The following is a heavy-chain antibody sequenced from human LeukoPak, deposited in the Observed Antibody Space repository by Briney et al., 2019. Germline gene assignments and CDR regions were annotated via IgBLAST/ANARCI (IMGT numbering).Heavy chain of an antibody. J-gene: IGHJ4*02. CDR1: GFTFDDHG. CDR2: ISWNSGSI. D-gene: IGHD3-22*01. Sequence: GRSLRLSCAASGFTFDDHGMHWVRQAPGKGLEWVSGISWNSGSIGYADSVKGRFTISRDNAKNSLYLQMNSLRAEDTALYYCAKGLTYYYDSSGFLPFDYWGQGTLVTVSS. CDR3: AKGLTYYYDSSGFLPFDY. V-gene: IGHV3-9*01.